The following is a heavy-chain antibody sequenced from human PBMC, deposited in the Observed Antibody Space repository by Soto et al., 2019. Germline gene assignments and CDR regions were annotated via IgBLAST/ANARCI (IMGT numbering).Heavy chain of an antibody. V-gene: IGHV1-18*01. CDR3: ATAPRYFDWLL. CDR1: GYTITRYC. Sequence: GASVKVACKVSGYTITRYCISWVRQAPGQGLEWMRWISAYNGNTNYAQKLQGRVTMTTDTSTSTAYMELRSLRSDDTAVYYCATAPRYFDWLLWGQGTLVTVYS. J-gene: IGHJ4*02. D-gene: IGHD3-9*01. CDR2: ISAYNGNT.